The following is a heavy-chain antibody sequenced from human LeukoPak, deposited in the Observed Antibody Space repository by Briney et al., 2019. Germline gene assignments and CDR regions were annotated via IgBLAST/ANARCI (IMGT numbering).Heavy chain of an antibody. Sequence: PGGSLTLSCAASGSTFDDYATHWVRHPPGKGLEWVSDISWNGGSITYADSVKGRFTISRDNAKNSLYLQMNSLRAEDTALYYCTKDIFPYYYDSSGYNPSSTFDYWGQGTLVTVSS. J-gene: IGHJ4*02. D-gene: IGHD3-22*01. CDR3: TKDIFPYYYDSSGYNPSSTFDY. CDR2: ISWNGGSI. V-gene: IGHV3-9*01. CDR1: GSTFDDYA.